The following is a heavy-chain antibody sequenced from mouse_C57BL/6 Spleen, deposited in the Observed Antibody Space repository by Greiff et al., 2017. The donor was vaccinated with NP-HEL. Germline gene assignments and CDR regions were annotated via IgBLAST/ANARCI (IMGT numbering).Heavy chain of an antibody. J-gene: IGHJ3*01. D-gene: IGHD2-5*01. Sequence: QVQLKQPGAELVKPGASVKVSCKASGYTFTSYWMHWVKQRPGQGLEWIGRIYPSDSDTNYNQKFKGKATLTVDKSSSTAYMQLSSLTSEDSAVYYCAIGAYYSSPPFAYWGQGTLVTVSA. CDR1: GYTFTSYW. V-gene: IGHV1-74*01. CDR3: AIGAYYSSPPFAY. CDR2: IYPSDSDT.